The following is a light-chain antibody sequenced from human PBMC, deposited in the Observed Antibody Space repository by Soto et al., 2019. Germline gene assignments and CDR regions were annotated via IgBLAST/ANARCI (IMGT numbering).Light chain of an antibody. CDR3: QQRSDWLPIT. CDR2: DAS. J-gene: IGKJ5*01. V-gene: IGKV3-11*01. CDR1: QSVSTY. Sequence: EVVLTQSPDTLSLSPGDRATLSCRASQSVSTYLAWYQQKPGQAPRLLIYDASNRATGIPARFSGSGSGTDFTLTISSLEPEDFAVYYCQQRSDWLPITFGQGTRLDI.